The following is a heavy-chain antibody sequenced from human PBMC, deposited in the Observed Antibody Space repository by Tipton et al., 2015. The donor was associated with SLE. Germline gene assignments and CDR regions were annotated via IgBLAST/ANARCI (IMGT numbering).Heavy chain of an antibody. D-gene: IGHD3-22*01. V-gene: IGHV4-39*01. J-gene: IGHJ4*02. Sequence: TLSLTCTVSGGSISSSSYYWGWIRPPPGKGLGWIGSIYYSGSNYYNPPLNSRVTISVDTSKNQFSLKLSSVTAADTAVYYCATAYDRSGSDYWGQGTLVTVSS. CDR3: ATAYDRSGSDY. CDR2: IYYSGSN. CDR1: GGSISSSSYY.